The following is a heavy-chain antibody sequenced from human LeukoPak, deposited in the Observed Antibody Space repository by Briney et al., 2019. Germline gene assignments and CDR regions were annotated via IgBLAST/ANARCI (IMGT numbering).Heavy chain of an antibody. CDR1: GFTFNRYS. J-gene: IGHJ4*02. CDR2: ISGSGGST. Sequence: GGSPRLSCAASGFTFNRYSISWVRQAPGKGLEWVSDISGSGGSTYYADSVKGRFTISRDNSKNTLYLQMNSLRAEDTAVYYCAKWWDSSGYFDFDYWGQGTLVTVSS. D-gene: IGHD3-22*01. CDR3: AKWWDSSGYFDFDY. V-gene: IGHV3-23*01.